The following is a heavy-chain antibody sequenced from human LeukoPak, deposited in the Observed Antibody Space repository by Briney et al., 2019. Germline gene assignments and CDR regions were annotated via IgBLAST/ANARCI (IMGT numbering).Heavy chain of an antibody. J-gene: IGHJ3*02. Sequence: SETLSLTCTVSGGSISSGDYYWSWIRQPPGKGLEWIAYMYYSGSTYYNPSLKSRVTISVDTSKNQFSLKLSSVTAADTAVYYCARDFAGTTSRDAFDIWGQGTMVTVSS. D-gene: IGHD1-7*01. CDR1: GGSISSGDYY. CDR2: MYYSGST. CDR3: ARDFAGTTSRDAFDI. V-gene: IGHV4-30-4*02.